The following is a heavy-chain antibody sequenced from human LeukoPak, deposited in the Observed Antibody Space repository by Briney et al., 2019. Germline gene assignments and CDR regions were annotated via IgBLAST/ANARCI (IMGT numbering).Heavy chain of an antibody. CDR1: EFTLSSYG. J-gene: IGHJ3*02. D-gene: IGHD4-17*01. Sequence: GRALRLSCAASEFTLSSYGMSWVRQAPGKGLEWVSSISGSGGSTQYADSVQGRFAISRDNSKNTLYLQMNSLRVEDTAVYFCARDPNGDYIGTFDMWGRGTMVSVSS. V-gene: IGHV3-23*01. CDR2: ISGSGGST. CDR3: ARDPNGDYIGTFDM.